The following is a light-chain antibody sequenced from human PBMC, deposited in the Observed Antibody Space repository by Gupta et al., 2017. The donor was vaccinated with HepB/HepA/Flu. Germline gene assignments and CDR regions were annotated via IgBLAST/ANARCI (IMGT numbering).Light chain of an antibody. J-gene: IGLJ2*01. V-gene: IGLV3-19*01. CDR3: NSRDSSGNHHVV. CDR2: GKN. CDR1: SLRSYY. Sequence: SSELTQDPAVSVALGQTVRITCQGDSLRSYYESWYQQKPGQAPVLVIYGKNNRPSGIPDRFSGSSSGNTASLTITGAQAEEEADYYCNSRDSSGNHHVVFGGGTKLTVL.